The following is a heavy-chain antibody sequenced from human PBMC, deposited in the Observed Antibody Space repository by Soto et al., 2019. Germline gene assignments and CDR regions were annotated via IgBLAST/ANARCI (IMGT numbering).Heavy chain of an antibody. Sequence: SETLSLTCTVSGGSISSGDYYWSWIRQPPGKGLEWIGYIYYSGSTCYNPPLKSRVTISVDTSKNQFSLKLSSVTAADTAVYYCARDLAVVGANNWFDPWGQGTLVTVSS. J-gene: IGHJ5*02. CDR1: GGSISSGDYY. D-gene: IGHD1-26*01. CDR2: IYYSGST. V-gene: IGHV4-30-4*01. CDR3: ARDLAVVGANNWFDP.